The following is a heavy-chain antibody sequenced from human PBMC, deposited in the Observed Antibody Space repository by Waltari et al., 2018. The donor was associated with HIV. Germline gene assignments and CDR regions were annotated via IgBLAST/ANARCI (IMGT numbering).Heavy chain of an antibody. CDR2: INSDGSST. CDR3: ARAYYDSGSNWFDP. Sequence: QLVESGVGLVQPGGSLRLSCAASTFTFTSYWMHWVRQAPGKGLVCVLRINSDGSSTSYADSVKGRFTISRDNAKNTLYLQMNSLKVEDTAVYYCARAYYDSGSNWFDPWGQGTLVTVSS. J-gene: IGHJ5*02. V-gene: IGHV3-74*01. CDR1: TFTFTSYW. D-gene: IGHD3-10*01.